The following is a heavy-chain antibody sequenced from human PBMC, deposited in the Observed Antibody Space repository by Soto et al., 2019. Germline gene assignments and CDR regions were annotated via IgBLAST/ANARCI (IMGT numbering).Heavy chain of an antibody. J-gene: IGHJ5*02. CDR1: GGTFSSYT. Sequence: QVQLVQSGAEVKKPGSSVKVSCKASGGTFSSYTISWVRQAPGQGLEWMGRIIPILGIANYAQKFQGRVTITADKSTSTAYMELSSLRSEDTAVYYCARGAGIAAAGTGVDWFDPWGQGTLVTVSS. CDR3: ARGAGIAAAGTGVDWFDP. V-gene: IGHV1-69*02. D-gene: IGHD6-13*01. CDR2: IIPILGIA.